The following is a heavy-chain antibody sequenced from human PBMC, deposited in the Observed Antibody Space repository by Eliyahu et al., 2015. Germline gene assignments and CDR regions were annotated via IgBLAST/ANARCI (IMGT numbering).Heavy chain of an antibody. V-gene: IGHV4-39*01. CDR3: ARLSDVDYDFWNYGDY. Sequence: QLQLQESGPGLVKPSETLSLTCTVSGGSMTSTTYXWGWIRQPPGKGLEWIANILFTGSTYYQPSLQSRVTISVDTSKNQFSLRLSSVTAADTAMYYCARLSDVDYDFWNYGDYWGQGTLVTVSS. D-gene: IGHD3-3*01. J-gene: IGHJ4*02. CDR2: ILFTGST. CDR1: GGSMTSTTYX.